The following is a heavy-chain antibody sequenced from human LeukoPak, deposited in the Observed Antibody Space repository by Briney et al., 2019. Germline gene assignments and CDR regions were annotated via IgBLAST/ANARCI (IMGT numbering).Heavy chain of an antibody. CDR2: IYTSGST. J-gene: IGHJ4*02. V-gene: IGHV4-61*02. CDR3: ARGAYPDYFDY. CDR1: GGSISSGDYY. Sequence: SQTLSLTCTVSGGSISSGDYYWSWIRQPAGKGLEWIGRIYTSGSTNYNPSLKSRVTISVDTSKNQFSLKLRSVTAADTAVYYCARGAYPDYFDYWGQGTLVTVSS.